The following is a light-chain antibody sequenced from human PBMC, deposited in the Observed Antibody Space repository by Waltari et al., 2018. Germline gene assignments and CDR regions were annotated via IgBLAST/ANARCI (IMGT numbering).Light chain of an antibody. Sequence: QSVLTQPPSVSGAPGQTVTISCTGSRSNIGAVYDVHWYQQVPGTAPKLLIFRTNNRPAAVPGRSSGSKSGTSASLAITGLRAEDEAYYYGHSYDSSLSGPVVFGGGTRLIVL. CDR1: RSNIGAVYD. CDR2: RTN. V-gene: IGLV1-40*01. CDR3: HSYDSSLSGPVV. J-gene: IGLJ2*01.